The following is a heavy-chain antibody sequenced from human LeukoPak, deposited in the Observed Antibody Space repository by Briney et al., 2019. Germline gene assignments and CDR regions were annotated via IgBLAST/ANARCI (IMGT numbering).Heavy chain of an antibody. CDR2: IWYDGTNK. D-gene: IGHD6-13*01. V-gene: IGHV3-33*01. J-gene: IGHJ4*02. Sequence: GGSLRLSCAASGFTFSSYGMHWVRQAPGKGLKWVAVIWYDGTNKYYADSVKGRFTISRDNSKNTLYLQMNSLRAEDTAVYYCARGDSSSYEVYFDYWGQGTLVTVSS. CDR3: ARGDSSSYEVYFDY. CDR1: GFTFSSYG.